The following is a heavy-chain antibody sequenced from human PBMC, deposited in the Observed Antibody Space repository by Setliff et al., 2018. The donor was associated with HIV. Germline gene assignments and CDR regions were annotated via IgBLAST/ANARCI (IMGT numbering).Heavy chain of an antibody. J-gene: IGHJ3*02. Sequence: PSETLSLTCTVSGGSIRSSTYYWGWIRQPPGKGLEWIGTVYYSGSTYYNPSLKSRITTSVDTSKNQFSLKLSSVTAADTAVYYCARGRYSSGWYKDAFDIWGQGTMVTVSS. CDR3: ARGRYSSGWYKDAFDI. D-gene: IGHD6-19*01. CDR2: VYYSGST. V-gene: IGHV4-39*07. CDR1: GGSIRSSTYY.